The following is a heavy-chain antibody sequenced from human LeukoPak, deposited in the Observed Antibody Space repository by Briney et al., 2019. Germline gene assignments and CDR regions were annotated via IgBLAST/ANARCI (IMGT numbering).Heavy chain of an antibody. CDR1: GGSFSGYY. Sequence: SETLSLTCAVYGGSFSGYYWSWIRQPPGKGLEWIGEINHSGSTNYNPSLKSRVTISVDTSKNQFSLKLSSVTAADTAVYYCARVDIEVVVAATRLSSWFDPWGQGTLVTVSS. D-gene: IGHD2-15*01. CDR3: ARVDIEVVVAATRLSSWFDP. J-gene: IGHJ5*02. V-gene: IGHV4-34*01. CDR2: INHSGST.